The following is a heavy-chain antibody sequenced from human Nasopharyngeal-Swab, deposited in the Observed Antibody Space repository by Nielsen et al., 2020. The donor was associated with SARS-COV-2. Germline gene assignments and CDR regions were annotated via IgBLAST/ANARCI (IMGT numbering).Heavy chain of an antibody. V-gene: IGHV3-30*18. CDR2: ISYDGSNK. J-gene: IGHJ6*02. CDR1: EFTFSSYG. CDR3: ANLESSGSGSYYQSMDV. D-gene: IGHD3-10*01. Sequence: GESLKISCAASEFTFSSYGMHWVRQAPGKGLEWVAVISYDGSNKYYADSVKGRFTISRDNSKNTLYLQMNSLRAEDTAVYYCANLESSGSGSYYQSMDVWGQGTTVTVSS.